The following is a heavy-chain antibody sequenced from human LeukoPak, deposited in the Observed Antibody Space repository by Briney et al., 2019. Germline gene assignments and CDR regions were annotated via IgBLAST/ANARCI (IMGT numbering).Heavy chain of an antibody. CDR1: GYTFTSYG. J-gene: IGHJ6*02. CDR3: ARDIVVVPAAIHYYYYGMDV. Sequence: GASVKVSFKASGYTFTSYGISWVRQAPGQGLEWMGWISAYNGNTNYAQKLQGRVTMTTDTSTSTAYMELRCLRYDDTAVYYCARDIVVVPAAIHYYYYGMDVWGQGTTVTVSS. CDR2: ISAYNGNT. D-gene: IGHD2-2*02. V-gene: IGHV1-18*01.